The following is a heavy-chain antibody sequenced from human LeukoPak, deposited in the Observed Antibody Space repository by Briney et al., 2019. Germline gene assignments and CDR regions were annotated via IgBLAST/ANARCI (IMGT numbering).Heavy chain of an antibody. J-gene: IGHJ4*02. D-gene: IGHD2-2*01. Sequence: GASVKVSCKASGYTFTSYAMNWVRQAPGQGLEWMGWINPNSGGTNYAQKFQGRVTMTRDTSISTAYMELSRLRSDDTAVYYCARDCSSTSCYGYWGQGTLVTVSS. CDR1: GYTFTSYA. V-gene: IGHV1-2*02. CDR3: ARDCSSTSCYGY. CDR2: INPNSGGT.